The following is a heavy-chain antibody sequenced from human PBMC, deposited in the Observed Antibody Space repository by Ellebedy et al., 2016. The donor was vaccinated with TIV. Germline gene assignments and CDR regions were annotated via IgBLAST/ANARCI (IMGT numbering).Heavy chain of an antibody. J-gene: IGHJ4*02. CDR3: ATRPGFAAGGSGY. CDR1: GFTVSNNF. CDR2: VYSGGST. D-gene: IGHD3-10*01. V-gene: IGHV3-53*01. Sequence: GESLKISCAASGFTVSNNFMTWVRQAPGKGLEWVALVYSGGSTTYADSVQGRFTISRDSSMNTVYLQMNNLKVEDTAVYYCATRPGFAAGGSGYWGQGALVTVSS.